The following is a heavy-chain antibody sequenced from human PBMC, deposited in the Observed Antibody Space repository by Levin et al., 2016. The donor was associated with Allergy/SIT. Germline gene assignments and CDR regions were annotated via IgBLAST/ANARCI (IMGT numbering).Heavy chain of an antibody. Sequence: SETLSLTCAVYGGSFSGYYWSWIRQPPGKGLEWIGEINHSGSTNYNPSLKSRVTISVDTSKNQFSLKLSSVTAADTAVYYCARLRIAEDAFDIWGQGTMVTVSS. CDR1: GGSFSGYY. CDR3: ARLRIAEDAFDI. J-gene: IGHJ3*02. CDR2: INHSGST. D-gene: IGHD6-13*01. V-gene: IGHV4-34*01.